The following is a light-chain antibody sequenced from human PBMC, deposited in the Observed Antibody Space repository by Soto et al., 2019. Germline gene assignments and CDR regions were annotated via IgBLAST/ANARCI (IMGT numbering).Light chain of an antibody. CDR2: AAS. Sequence: DIQMTQSPTSLSASLGDRVTITCRASQGIRNYVAWYQQIPGKAPTLLIYAASTLQSGVPSRFSGSGSGTDFTLTINGLQPEDVATYSCQKYSSVPVFGPGTKVEIK. CDR3: QKYSSVPV. J-gene: IGKJ3*01. V-gene: IGKV1-27*01. CDR1: QGIRNY.